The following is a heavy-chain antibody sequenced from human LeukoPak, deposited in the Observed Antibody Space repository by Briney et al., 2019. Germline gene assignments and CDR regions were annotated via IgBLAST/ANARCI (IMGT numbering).Heavy chain of an antibody. CDR2: MSGSGFTV. V-gene: IGHV3-11*04. J-gene: IGHJ6*02. D-gene: IGHD3-10*01. CDR3: ARETLSITMVRGADWDYYYYGMDV. Sequence: PGGSLRLSCITSGGSFSHYYMRWIRQAPGKGLEWIAYMSGSGFTVDYADSVKGRFTISRDNAKNSLYLQMNSLRAEDTAVYYCARETLSITMVRGADWDYYYYGMDVWGQGTTVTVSS. CDR1: GGSFSHYY.